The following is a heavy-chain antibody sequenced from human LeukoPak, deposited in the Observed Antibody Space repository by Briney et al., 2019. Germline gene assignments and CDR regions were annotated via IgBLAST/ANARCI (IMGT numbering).Heavy chain of an antibody. CDR2: ISHSGST. Sequence: SETLSLTCTVSGYSISSGYYWGWIRQPPGKGLEWIGSISHSGSTYYNPSLKSRVTISVDTSKNQFSLKLRSVTAADTAVYYCARVTCRLGWFDPWGQGTLVTVSS. D-gene: IGHD1-14*01. CDR3: ARVTCRLGWFDP. V-gene: IGHV4-38-2*02. J-gene: IGHJ5*02. CDR1: GYSISSGYY.